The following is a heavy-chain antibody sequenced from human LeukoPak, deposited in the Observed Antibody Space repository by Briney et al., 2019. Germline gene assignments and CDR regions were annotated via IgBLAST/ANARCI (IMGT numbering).Heavy chain of an antibody. V-gene: IGHV3-21*01. Sequence: PGGSLRLSCAASGFTFSSYSMHWVRQAPGKGLEWVSSISSSSSYIYYADSVKGRFTISRDNAKNSLYLQMNSLRAEDTAVYYCARDGIAARPFDYWGQGTLVTVSS. CDR2: ISSSSSYI. CDR1: GFTFSSYS. CDR3: ARDGIAARPFDY. D-gene: IGHD6-6*01. J-gene: IGHJ4*02.